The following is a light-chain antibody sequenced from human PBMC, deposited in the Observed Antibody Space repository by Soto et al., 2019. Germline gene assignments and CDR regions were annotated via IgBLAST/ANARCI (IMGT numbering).Light chain of an antibody. V-gene: IGKV1-39*01. CDR3: QQSYSTPRT. CDR1: QSIDNY. J-gene: IGKJ3*01. Sequence: DIQMTQSPSSLSASIGDRANITCRASQSIDNYGNRYQQKPGKAPKVLIYAASSLQSGVPSRFSGTGSGTDVTLTISSLQPEDFATYYCQQSYSTPRTFGRGTKVDLK. CDR2: AAS.